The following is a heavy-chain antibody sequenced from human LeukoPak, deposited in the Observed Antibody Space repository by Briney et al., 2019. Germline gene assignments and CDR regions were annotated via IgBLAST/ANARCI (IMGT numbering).Heavy chain of an antibody. CDR1: GGSISTYY. V-gene: IGHV4-59*01. J-gene: IGHJ6*03. D-gene: IGHD3-3*01. CDR3: ARAHNGFLEWLSVYMDV. CDR2: IHYSGTT. Sequence: SETLSLTCTVSGGSISTYYWSWIRQPPGKGLEWLGYIHYSGTTNYNPSLNNRVTISVDTSKNQFSLKLSSVTAADTAVYYCARAHNGFLEWLSVYMDVWGKGTTVTVSS.